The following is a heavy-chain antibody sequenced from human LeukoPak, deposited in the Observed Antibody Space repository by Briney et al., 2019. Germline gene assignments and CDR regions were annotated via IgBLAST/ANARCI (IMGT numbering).Heavy chain of an antibody. V-gene: IGHV4-34*01. Sequence: SETLSLTCAVYGESLNSYYWSWVRQPPGEGLEWIGEIYESGTTEYNPSLKSRVTISMVPSKQQFSLSLGSVTAADTAVYYCARGAWATRLGSWGLGAPVIVSS. J-gene: IGHJ4*02. CDR2: IYESGTT. CDR1: GESLNSYY. D-gene: IGHD2-15*01. CDR3: ARGAWATRLGS.